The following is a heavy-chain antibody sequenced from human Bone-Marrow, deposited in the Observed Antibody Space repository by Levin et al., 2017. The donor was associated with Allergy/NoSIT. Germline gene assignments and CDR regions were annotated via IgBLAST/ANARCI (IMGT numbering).Heavy chain of an antibody. CDR3: AKAGIHYGMDV. CDR1: GFIFRSYG. J-gene: IGHJ6*02. Sequence: PGGSLRLSCVVSGFIFRSYGMHWVRQAPGKGLEWVAVVSHDGSNKFYSGSVRGRFIISRDNSKNTMYLQMNSLRIEDTAVYYCAKAGIHYGMDVWGQGTTVTVSS. V-gene: IGHV3-30*18. CDR2: VSHDGSNK. D-gene: IGHD6-13*01.